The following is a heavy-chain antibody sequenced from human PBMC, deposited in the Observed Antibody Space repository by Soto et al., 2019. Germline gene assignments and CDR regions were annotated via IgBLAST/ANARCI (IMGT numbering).Heavy chain of an antibody. Sequence: PSETLSLTCTVSGGSISSYYWSWIRQPPGKGLGWIGYIYYSGSTNYNPSLKSRVTISVDTSKNQFSLKLSSVTAADTAVYYCARERIDYGGNSGFDYWGQGTLVTVSS. CDR1: GGSISSYY. CDR3: ARERIDYGGNSGFDY. V-gene: IGHV4-59*01. J-gene: IGHJ4*02. CDR2: IYYSGST. D-gene: IGHD4-17*01.